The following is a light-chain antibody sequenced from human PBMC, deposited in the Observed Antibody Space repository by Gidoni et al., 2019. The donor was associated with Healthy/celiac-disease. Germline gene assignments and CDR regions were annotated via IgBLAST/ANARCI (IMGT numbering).Light chain of an antibody. CDR1: QRVSSSY. CDR2: GAS. V-gene: IGKV3-20*01. Sequence: EIVFTQSPGTLSLSPGERATLSCRASQRVSSSYLAWYQQKPGQAPRLLIYGASSRATGIPDRFSGSGSGTDFTLTISRLEPEDFAVYYCQQYGSSPSTFGQGTKLEIK. CDR3: QQYGSSPST. J-gene: IGKJ2*02.